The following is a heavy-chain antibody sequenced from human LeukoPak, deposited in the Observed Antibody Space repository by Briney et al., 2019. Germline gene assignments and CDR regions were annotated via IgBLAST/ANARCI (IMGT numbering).Heavy chain of an antibody. V-gene: IGHV4-59*01. J-gene: IGHJ6*02. CDR2: IYSSGSSGIT. CDR1: GGSLSGSY. CDR3: ARLAARRGYYYSGMDV. Sequence: PSETLSLTCTVSGGSLSGSYWSWIRQPPGKQLEWIGYIYSSGSSGITTYSPSLQSRIIISQDTSKNDFSLKLTSVTAADAAVYYCARLAARRGYYYSGMDVWGQGTTVTVSS. D-gene: IGHD3-10*01.